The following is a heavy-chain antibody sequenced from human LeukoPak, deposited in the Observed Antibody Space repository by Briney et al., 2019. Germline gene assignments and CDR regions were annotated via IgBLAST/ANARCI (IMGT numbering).Heavy chain of an antibody. J-gene: IGHJ5*02. CDR3: ARRWSPGNWFDP. Sequence: SETLSLTCTVSGGSITSTTYYWGWIRQPPGKGLEWIGSIYYSGSTYYNPSLKSRVTISGDTSKNQLSLKLSSVTAADTAVYYCARRWSPGNWFDPWGQGTLVTVSS. CDR1: GGSITSTTYY. V-gene: IGHV4-39*01. CDR2: IYYSGST. D-gene: IGHD2-15*01.